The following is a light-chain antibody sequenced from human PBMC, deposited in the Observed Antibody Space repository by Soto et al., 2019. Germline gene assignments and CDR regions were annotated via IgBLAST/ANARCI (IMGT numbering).Light chain of an antibody. J-gene: IGKJ3*01. CDR2: AAS. V-gene: IGKV1-39*01. Sequence: GDRVTITCRASQSISSDLNWYQQKPGKAPKLLIYAASSLQSGVPSRFSGSGYGTDFTLTISSLQPEDFATYYCQQSYSTLTFGPGTKVDIK. CDR3: QQSYSTLT. CDR1: QSISSD.